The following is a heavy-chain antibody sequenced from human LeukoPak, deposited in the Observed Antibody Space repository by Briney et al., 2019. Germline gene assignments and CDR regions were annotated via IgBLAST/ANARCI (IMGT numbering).Heavy chain of an antibody. V-gene: IGHV3-30-3*01. Sequence: HPGGSLRLSCAASGFTFSSYAIHWVRQAPGKGLEWVAVISYEGSKKYYADSVKGRFTISRDNSKNTLYLQMNRLRAEDTAVYYCARDPELGYCSSISCSFRFDCWGQGTLVTVSS. J-gene: IGHJ4*02. CDR2: ISYEGSKK. CDR3: ARDPELGYCSSISCSFRFDC. D-gene: IGHD2-2*01. CDR1: GFTFSSYA.